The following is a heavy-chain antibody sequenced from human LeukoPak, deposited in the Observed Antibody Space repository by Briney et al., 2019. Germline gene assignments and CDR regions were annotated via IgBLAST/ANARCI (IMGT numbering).Heavy chain of an antibody. CDR3: AKDKWIGVPTVPDY. Sequence: GGFLRLSCAASGFTFSNYAMSWVRQAPGKGLEWVSTISGSGGSTYYADSVKGRFTISRDNSKNTLYLQMNSLRAEDTAVYYCAKDKWIGVPTVPDYWGQGTLVTVSS. CDR2: ISGSGGST. CDR1: GFTFSNYA. D-gene: IGHD2-2*01. J-gene: IGHJ4*02. V-gene: IGHV3-23*01.